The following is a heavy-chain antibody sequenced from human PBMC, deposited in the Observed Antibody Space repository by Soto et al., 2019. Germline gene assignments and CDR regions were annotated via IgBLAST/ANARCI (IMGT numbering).Heavy chain of an antibody. D-gene: IGHD4-4*01. V-gene: IGHV1-3*01. CDR2: INAGNGNT. J-gene: IGHJ5*02. CDR1: GYTFTSYA. CDR3: ATGPTVPTLGGPVWLDP. Sequence: ASVKVSCKASGYTFTSYAMHWVRQAPGQRLEWMGWINAGNGNTKYSQKFQGRVTITRDTSASTAYMELSSLRSEDTAVYYCATGPTVPTLGGPVWLDPSGEGTRVTV.